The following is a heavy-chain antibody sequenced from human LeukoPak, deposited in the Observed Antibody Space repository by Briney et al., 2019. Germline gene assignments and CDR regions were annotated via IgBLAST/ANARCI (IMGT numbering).Heavy chain of an antibody. CDR3: ARDSKILRYFDWFRPDAFDI. CDR2: INPNSGGT. J-gene: IGHJ3*02. Sequence: ATVKVSCKASGYTFTGYYMHWVRQAPGQGLEWMGWINPNSGGTNYAQKFQGRDTMTRDTSISTAYMELSRLRSDDTAVYYCARDSKILRYFDWFRPDAFDIWGQGTMVTVAS. V-gene: IGHV1-2*02. CDR1: GYTFTGYY. D-gene: IGHD3-9*01.